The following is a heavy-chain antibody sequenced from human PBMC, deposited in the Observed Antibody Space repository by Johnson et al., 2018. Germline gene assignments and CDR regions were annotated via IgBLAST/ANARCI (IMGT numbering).Heavy chain of an antibody. CDR2: ISGSGTT. D-gene: IGHD3-22*01. J-gene: IGHJ3*01. Sequence: VQLVQSGGDLVQPGGSLRLSFVGTGLIFTNHAMSWVRQAPGKGLEWVSGISGSGTTFYADSVKGRVTFSRDNFRNTLYLQMSSLRAEDTAVYYCVKHYYDSIAGFHWSEAFDVWGQGTMVTVSS. V-gene: IGHV3-23*04. CDR1: GLIFTNHA. CDR3: VKHYYDSIAGFHWSEAFDV.